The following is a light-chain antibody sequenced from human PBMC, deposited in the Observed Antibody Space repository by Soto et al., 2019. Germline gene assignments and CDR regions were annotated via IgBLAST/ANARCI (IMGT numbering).Light chain of an antibody. Sequence: AFPLPQSPSSLSASTGDTVTITSRASQDIGSVLAWYQQKPGTAPKVLISGASNLHGGVPSRFSGSGSRTDFTLTITHLQSEDFATYYCPHSPNYLITSGHVARLE. CDR2: GAS. J-gene: IGKJ5*01. V-gene: IGKV1-8*01. CDR3: PHSPNYLIT. CDR1: QDIGSV.